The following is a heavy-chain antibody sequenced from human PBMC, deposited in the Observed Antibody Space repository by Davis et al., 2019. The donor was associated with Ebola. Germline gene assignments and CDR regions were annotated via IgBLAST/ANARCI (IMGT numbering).Heavy chain of an antibody. CDR2: ISGSGGST. V-gene: IGHV3-23*01. J-gene: IGHJ4*02. D-gene: IGHD3-22*01. CDR1: GFTFSSYA. CDR3: AKDLSYAGAPYDSSGALGY. Sequence: PGGSLRLSCAASGFTFSSYAMSWVRQAPGKGLEWVSAISGSGGSTYYADSVKGRFTISRDNSKNTLYLQMNSLRAEDTAVYYCAKDLSYAGAPYDSSGALGYWGQGTLVTVSS.